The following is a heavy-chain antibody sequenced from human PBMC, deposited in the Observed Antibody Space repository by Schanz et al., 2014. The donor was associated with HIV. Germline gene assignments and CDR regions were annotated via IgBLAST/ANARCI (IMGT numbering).Heavy chain of an antibody. CDR3: ARSPDWAGTDAFDI. CDR1: GFTFSSYD. V-gene: IGHV3-30*03. CDR2: ISDDGSKK. Sequence: VQLVESGGGVVQPGRSRRLACAASGFTFSSYDMHWIRQAPGRGLEWVALISDDGSKKFYADSVKGRFVISRDNSNNPLYLQMNSLRAEDTAIYYCARSPDWAGTDAFDIWGQGTMVTVSS. D-gene: IGHD6-19*01. J-gene: IGHJ3*02.